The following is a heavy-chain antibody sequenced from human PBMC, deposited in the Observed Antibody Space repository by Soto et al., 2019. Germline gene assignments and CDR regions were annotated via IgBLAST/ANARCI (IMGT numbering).Heavy chain of an antibody. J-gene: IGHJ4*02. Sequence: QVQLQQSGPGLVKPSQTLSLTCAISGDSVSSNSAAWNWIRQSPSRGLEWLGRTYYRSRWYNDYAISVKSRITVNPDTSKNQFSLHLNSVTPEDTAVYYCAMTAASWSDHFHFDSGVEGTLVTVSS. V-gene: IGHV6-1*01. CDR1: GDSVSSNSAA. CDR2: TYYRSRWYN. D-gene: IGHD1-26*01. CDR3: AMTAASWSDHFHFDS.